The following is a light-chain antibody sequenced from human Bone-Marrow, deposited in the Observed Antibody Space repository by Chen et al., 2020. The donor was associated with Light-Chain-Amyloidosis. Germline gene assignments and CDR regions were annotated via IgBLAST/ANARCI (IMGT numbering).Light chain of an antibody. CDR1: DLPTKY. V-gene: IGLV3-25*03. CDR2: RDT. Sequence: ELTQPHSVSVSPGQTARITCSGDDLPTKYAYWYQQKPGQAPVLVIHRDTERPSGISERFSGSSSGTTATLTISGVQAEDEADYHCQSADSSGTYEVIFGGGTKLTVL. J-gene: IGLJ2*01. CDR3: QSADSSGTYEVI.